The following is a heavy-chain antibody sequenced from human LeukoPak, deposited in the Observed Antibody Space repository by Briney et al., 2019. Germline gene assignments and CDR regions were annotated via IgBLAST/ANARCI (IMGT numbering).Heavy chain of an antibody. Sequence: GGSLRLSCAASGFTFSSYEMNWVRQAPGKGLEWVSYISSSGSTIYYADSVKGRFTISRENAKNSLYLQMNSLRAEDTAVHYCASQPGIAAAGTGVTWGQGTLVTVSS. CDR1: GFTFSSYE. J-gene: IGHJ5*02. CDR3: ASQPGIAAAGTGVT. V-gene: IGHV3-48*03. D-gene: IGHD6-13*01. CDR2: ISSSGSTI.